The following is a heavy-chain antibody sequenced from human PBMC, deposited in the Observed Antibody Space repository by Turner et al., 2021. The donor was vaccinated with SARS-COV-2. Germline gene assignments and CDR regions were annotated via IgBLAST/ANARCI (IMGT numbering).Heavy chain of an antibody. CDR3: ARHQGSTSGYDHGMNV. J-gene: IGHJ6*02. D-gene: IGHD1-1*01. Sequence: QVQLQQWGAGLLKPSETLSLTCAVYGGSFSGYYWSWIRQPPGKGLEWIGEINNGESTNYNPSLKSRVTISVDTSKNQFSLKLSSVTAADTAVYYCARHQGSTSGYDHGMNVWGQGTAVIVSS. V-gene: IGHV4-34*01. CDR1: GGSFSGYY. CDR2: INNGEST.